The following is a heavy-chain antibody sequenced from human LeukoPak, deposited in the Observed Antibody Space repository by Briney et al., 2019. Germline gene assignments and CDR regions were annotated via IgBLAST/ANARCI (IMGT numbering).Heavy chain of an antibody. J-gene: IGHJ4*02. CDR1: GFTVSSNY. CDR2: IYSGGST. CDR3: AKTYCSGGNCYVDY. D-gene: IGHD2-15*01. Sequence: GGSLRLSCAASGFTVSSNYMSWVRQAPGKGLEWVSVIYSGGSTYYADSVKGRFTISRDNSKNTLYLQMNSLRAEDTAVYYCAKTYCSGGNCYVDYWGQGTLVTVSS. V-gene: IGHV3-53*01.